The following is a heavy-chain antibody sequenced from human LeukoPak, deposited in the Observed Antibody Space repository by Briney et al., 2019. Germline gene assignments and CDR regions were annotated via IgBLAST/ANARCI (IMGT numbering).Heavy chain of an antibody. D-gene: IGHD3-3*01. CDR2: ISSSGSTV. CDR3: ARDGGLRFLEWLTADAFDI. V-gene: IGHV3-11*01. CDR1: GFTFSDYY. Sequence: PGGSLRLSCAASGFTFSDYYMSWIRQAPGKGLEWVSYISSSGSTVYYADSVKGRFTISRDNAKNSLYLQMNSLRAEDTAVYYCARDGGLRFLEWLTADAFDIWGQGTMVTVSS. J-gene: IGHJ3*02.